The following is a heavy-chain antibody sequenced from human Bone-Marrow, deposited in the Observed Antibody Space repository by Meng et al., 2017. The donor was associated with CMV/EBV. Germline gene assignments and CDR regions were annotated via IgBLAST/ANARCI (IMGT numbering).Heavy chain of an antibody. J-gene: IGHJ5*02. CDR3: AMSRAMVRGVIPGWFDP. D-gene: IGHD3-10*01. CDR1: GGTFSSYA. CDR2: IIPIFGTA. Sequence: QVQLGQSGAEVKKPGSSVKVSCKASGGTFSSYAISWVRQAPGQGLEWMGGIIPIFGTANYAQKFQGRVTITADESTSTAYMELSSLRSEDTAVYYCAMSRAMVRGVIPGWFDPWGQGTLVTVSS. V-gene: IGHV1-69*12.